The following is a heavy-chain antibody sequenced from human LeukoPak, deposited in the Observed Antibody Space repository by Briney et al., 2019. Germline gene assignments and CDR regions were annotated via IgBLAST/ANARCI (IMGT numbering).Heavy chain of an antibody. Sequence: ASVKVSCKVSGYTLTELSMHWVRQAPGKGLEWMGGFDPEDGETIYAQKFQGRVTMTEDTSTDTAYMELSSLRSEDTAVYYCATIPPGDILTGYYDYWGQGTLVTVS. V-gene: IGHV1-24*01. CDR1: GYTLTELS. D-gene: IGHD3-9*01. CDR2: FDPEDGET. CDR3: ATIPPGDILTGYYDY. J-gene: IGHJ4*02.